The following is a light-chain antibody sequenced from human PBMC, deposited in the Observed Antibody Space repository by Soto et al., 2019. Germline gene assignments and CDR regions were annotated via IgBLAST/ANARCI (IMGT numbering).Light chain of an antibody. J-gene: IGLJ1*01. Sequence: QSALTQPASVSGSPGQSITISCTGTSSDVGGYNFVSWYQQHPGKAPKLMIYDVSNRPSGVSDRFSGSKSGNTASLTISGLQAEDEADCSSYTSSSTYVFGTGTKVTVL. CDR3: SSYTSSSTYV. V-gene: IGLV2-14*01. CDR2: DVS. CDR1: SSDVGGYNF.